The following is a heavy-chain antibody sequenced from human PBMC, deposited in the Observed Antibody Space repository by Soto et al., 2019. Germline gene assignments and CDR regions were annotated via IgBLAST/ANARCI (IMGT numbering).Heavy chain of an antibody. CDR3: ARVRGGGYSYGYLSLRSPRKTPLVFDP. D-gene: IGHD5-18*01. V-gene: IGHV4-59*01. CDR1: GGSISSYY. J-gene: IGHJ5*02. CDR2: IYYSGST. Sequence: PSETLSLTCTVSGGSISSYYWSWIRQPPGKGLEWIGYIYYSGSTNYNPSLKSRVTISVDTSKNQFSLKLSSVTAADTAVYYCARVRGGGYSYGYLSLRSPRKTPLVFDPWGQGTLVTVSS.